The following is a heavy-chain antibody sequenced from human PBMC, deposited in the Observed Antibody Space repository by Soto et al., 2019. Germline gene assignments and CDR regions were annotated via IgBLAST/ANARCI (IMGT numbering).Heavy chain of an antibody. CDR2: FDPEDGET. D-gene: IGHD2-15*01. CDR1: GYTLTELS. J-gene: IGHJ4*02. CDR3: ARSAGNAGRFSEY. Sequence: ASVKVSCKVSGYTLTELSMHWVRQAPGKGLEWMGGFDPEDGETIYAQKFQGRVTMTEDTSTDTAYMELSSLRSEDSAIYYCARSAGNAGRFSEYWGQGTLVTVSS. V-gene: IGHV1-24*01.